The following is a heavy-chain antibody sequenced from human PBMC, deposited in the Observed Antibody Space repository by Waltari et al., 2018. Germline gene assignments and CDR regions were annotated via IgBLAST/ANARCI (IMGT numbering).Heavy chain of an antibody. Sequence: QVQLQESGPGLVKPSDTLSLTCTFSGCSISSYYWSWIRQPAGKGLEWIGLIDTSGNTNYNPSLKSRVTMSVDTSKNQFSLKRSSVTAADTAVYYCARGAYYDFWSGYPDAFEIWGQGTMVTVSS. D-gene: IGHD3-3*01. J-gene: IGHJ3*02. V-gene: IGHV4-4*07. CDR1: GCSISSYY. CDR3: ARGAYYDFWSGYPDAFEI. CDR2: IDTSGNT.